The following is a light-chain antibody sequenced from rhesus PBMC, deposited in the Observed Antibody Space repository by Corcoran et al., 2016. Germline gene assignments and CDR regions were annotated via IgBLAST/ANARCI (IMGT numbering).Light chain of an antibody. CDR1: QGISSW. CDR3: QQHNSYPFT. V-gene: IGKV1-33*02. J-gene: IGKJ3*01. Sequence: DIQMTQSPSSLSASVGDRVTITCQASQGISSWLAWYQQKPGKAPKLLIYAASSLQSGVPSRFSGSGSWTDFNLTLSSLQPEDFATYYCQQHNSYPFTFGPGTKLDIK. CDR2: AAS.